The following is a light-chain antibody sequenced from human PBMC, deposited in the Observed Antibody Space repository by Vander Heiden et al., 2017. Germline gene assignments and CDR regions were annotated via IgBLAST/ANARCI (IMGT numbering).Light chain of an antibody. CDR2: QDS. CDR3: QAWDSSTVV. J-gene: IGLJ2*01. CDR1: QLGDKY. V-gene: IGLV3-1*01. Sequence: YEMTQPPSLSVAPGQTDSITCSGDQLGDKYASWYQQKPGQSPVLFIFQDSKPPSGTPARFSGSISGTTATLTISRTQAMDEAYYYCQAWDSSTVVFGGGTKLTV.